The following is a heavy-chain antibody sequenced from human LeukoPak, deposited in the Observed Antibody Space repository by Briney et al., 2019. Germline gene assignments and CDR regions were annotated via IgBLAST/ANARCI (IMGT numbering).Heavy chain of an antibody. CDR3: AKQDSGTYYNVDYFDY. V-gene: IGHV3-9*01. D-gene: IGHD3-10*01. J-gene: IGHJ4*02. CDR1: GFTFDDYA. Sequence: GGSLRLSCAASGFTFDDYAMHWVRQSPGKGLEWVSGISWNSGSIDYADSVKGRFTISRDNAKDSLYLQMNSLRAEDTALYYCAKQDSGTYYNVDYFDYWGQGTLVTVSS. CDR2: ISWNSGSI.